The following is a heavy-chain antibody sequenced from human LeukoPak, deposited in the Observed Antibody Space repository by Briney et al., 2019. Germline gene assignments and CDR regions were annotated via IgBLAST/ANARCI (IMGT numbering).Heavy chain of an antibody. CDR1: GGSISSNY. CDR2: IYYSGST. V-gene: IGHV4-59*01. Sequence: SETLSLTCTVSGGSISSNYWSWIRQPPGKGLEWIGYIYYSGSTNYNPSLKSRVTISVDTSKNQFSLKLSSVTAADTAVYYCARFRSGTWYFDCWGQGTLVTVSS. CDR3: ARFRSGTWYFDC. D-gene: IGHD3-10*01. J-gene: IGHJ4*02.